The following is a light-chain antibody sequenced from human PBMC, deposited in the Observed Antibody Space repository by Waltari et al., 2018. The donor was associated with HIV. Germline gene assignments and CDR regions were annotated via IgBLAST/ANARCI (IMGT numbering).Light chain of an antibody. V-gene: IGLV2-14*03. CDR1: SSDVGGHNF. Sequence: QSALTQPASVSGSPGQSITISCTGTSSDVGGHNFVSWYQQHPGKAPKLMIYDVSDPAPGVSGPFSGSKSCKPASLTLFWLQAEDEGDYYCTSYYSSNTLVVFGGGTRLT. CDR2: DVS. CDR3: TSYYSSNTLVV. J-gene: IGLJ2*01.